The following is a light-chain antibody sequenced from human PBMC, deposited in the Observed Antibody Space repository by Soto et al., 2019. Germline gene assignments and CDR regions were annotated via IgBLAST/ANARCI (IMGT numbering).Light chain of an antibody. V-gene: IGKV3-15*01. CDR1: QSVSRN. J-gene: IGKJ1*01. CDR2: GAS. Sequence: EIVMTQSPATLSVSPGERATLSCRASQSVSRNLAWYQQKPGQSPRLLIYGASPRATGVPARFSGSGSGTEFTLTISSLQSEDFAVYYCQQYINLWTFGQGTKVEI. CDR3: QQYINLWT.